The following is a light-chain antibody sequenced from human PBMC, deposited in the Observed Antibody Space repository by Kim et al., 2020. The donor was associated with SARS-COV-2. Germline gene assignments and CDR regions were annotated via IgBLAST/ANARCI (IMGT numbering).Light chain of an antibody. CDR3: SSYTSSSTWV. Sequence: QSALTQPASVSGSPGQSITISCTGTSRDVGGYNYVSWYQQHPGKAPKLMIYDVSKRPSGVSNRFSGSKSGNTASLTISGLQAEDEADYYCSSYTSSSTWVFGGWTQLTVL. J-gene: IGLJ3*02. CDR2: DVS. CDR1: SRDVGGYNY. V-gene: IGLV2-14*01.